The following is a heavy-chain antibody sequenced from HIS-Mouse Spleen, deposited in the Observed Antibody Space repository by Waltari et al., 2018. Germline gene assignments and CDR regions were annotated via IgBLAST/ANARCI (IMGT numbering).Heavy chain of an antibody. J-gene: IGHJ3*02. CDR3: AKDIGANWGSLGNAFDI. V-gene: IGHV3-9*01. CDR2: ISWNSGSI. CDR1: GFTFDDYA. D-gene: IGHD7-27*01. Sequence: EVQLVESGGGLVQPGRSLRLSCAAYGFTFDDYAMHWVRQAPGKGLEGVSGISWNSGSIGYADSVKGRFTISRDNAKNSLYLQMNSLRAEDTALYYCAKDIGANWGSLGNAFDIWGQGTMVTVSS.